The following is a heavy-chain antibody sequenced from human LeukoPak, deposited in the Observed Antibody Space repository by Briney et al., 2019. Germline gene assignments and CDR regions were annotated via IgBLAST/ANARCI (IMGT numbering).Heavy chain of an antibody. D-gene: IGHD2-8*01. CDR1: GDSVSSNSDT. Sequence: HSQTLSLTCAISGDSVSSNSDTWNWIRQSPSRGLEWLGRTYYRSKWYKDYAESLKSRITINPDTSKNQFSLQLNSVTPEDTALYYCTREHPAGYSTNWGQGILVTVSS. CDR3: TREHPAGYSTN. J-gene: IGHJ4*02. V-gene: IGHV6-1*01. CDR2: TYYRSKWYK.